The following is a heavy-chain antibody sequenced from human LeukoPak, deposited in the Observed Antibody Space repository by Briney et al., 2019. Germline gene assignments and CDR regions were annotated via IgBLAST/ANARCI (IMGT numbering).Heavy chain of an antibody. D-gene: IGHD2-15*01. V-gene: IGHV1-3*01. J-gene: IGHJ4*02. CDR2: INAGNSNT. CDR1: GYTFSIYA. CDR3: ARSVVVAEGLDYDY. Sequence: ASVTVSFKASGYTFSIYAMHWVRQAPGQRLEWMGWINAGNSNTKYSQNFQGRVTITRDTSASTAYMELSSLRSEDTAVYYCARSVVVAEGLDYDYWGQGTLVTVSS.